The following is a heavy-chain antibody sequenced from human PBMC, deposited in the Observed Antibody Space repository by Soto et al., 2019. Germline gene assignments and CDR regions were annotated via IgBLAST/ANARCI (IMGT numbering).Heavy chain of an antibody. CDR1: GFTFSDDY. D-gene: IGHD1-26*01. Sequence: EVQLVESGGGLVQPGGALRLSCAASGFTFSDDYMDWVRQAPGKGLEWVGRSRNKANSYSTEYAASVKGRFTISRYESKNSLYLQMNSLKTEDTAVYYCARFSGSYTRGLDYWGQGTLVTVSS. V-gene: IGHV3-72*01. J-gene: IGHJ4*02. CDR2: SRNKANSYST. CDR3: ARFSGSYTRGLDY.